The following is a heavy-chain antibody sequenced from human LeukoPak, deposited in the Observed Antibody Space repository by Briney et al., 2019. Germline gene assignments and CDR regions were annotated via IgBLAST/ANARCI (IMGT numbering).Heavy chain of an antibody. CDR2: INPNSGGT. CDR3: ARVLGSGSYPFKKYYFDY. CDR1: GYTFTGYY. D-gene: IGHD1-26*01. Sequence: ASVKVSCKASGYTFTGYYMHWVRQAPGQGLEWMGWINPNSGGTNYAQKFQGRVTMTRGTSISTAYTELSRLRSDDTAVYYCARVLGSGSYPFKKYYFDYWGQGTLVTVSS. V-gene: IGHV1-2*02. J-gene: IGHJ4*02.